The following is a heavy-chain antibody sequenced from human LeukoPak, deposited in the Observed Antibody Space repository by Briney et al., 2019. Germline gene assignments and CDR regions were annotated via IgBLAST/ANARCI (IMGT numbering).Heavy chain of an antibody. J-gene: IGHJ4*02. D-gene: IGHD3-16*02. CDR2: INPNSGGT. Sequence: ASVKVSCKASGYTFTGYYMHWVRQAPGQGLEWMGWINPNSGGTNYAQKFQGRVTMTRDTSISTAYMELSSLRSEDTAVYYCARVHYDYVWGSYRSPSYYFDYWGQGTLVTVSS. CDR3: ARVHYDYVWGSYRSPSYYFDY. CDR1: GYTFTGYY. V-gene: IGHV1-2*02.